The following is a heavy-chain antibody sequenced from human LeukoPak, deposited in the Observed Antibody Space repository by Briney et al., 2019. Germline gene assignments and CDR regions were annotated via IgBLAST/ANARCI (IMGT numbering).Heavy chain of an antibody. D-gene: IGHD5-24*01. J-gene: IGHJ4*02. CDR3: ARDVGYNFDY. CDR2: IYYSGST. CDR1: GGSISSYY. Sequence: SETLSLTCTVSGGSISSYYWSWIRQPPGKGLEWIGYIYYSGSTNYNPSLKSRVTISVDTSKNQFSLKLSSVTAADTAVYYCARDVGYNFDYWGQGTLVTVSS. V-gene: IGHV4-59*01.